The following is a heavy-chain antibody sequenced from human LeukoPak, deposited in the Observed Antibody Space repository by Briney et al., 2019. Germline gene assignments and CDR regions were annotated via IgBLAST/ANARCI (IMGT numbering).Heavy chain of an antibody. D-gene: IGHD3-10*01. V-gene: IGHV1-46*01. CDR3: ARLLGDDAFDI. CDR2: FTSSGDIT. CDR1: GYTFTDYY. Sequence: ASVKVSCKASGYTFTDYYIHWVRQAPGQGLEWMGIFTSSGDITSYAQKFQGRVTMTRDTSTSTVYMELSSLRSEDTAVYYCARLLGDDAFDIWGQGTMVTVSS. J-gene: IGHJ3*02.